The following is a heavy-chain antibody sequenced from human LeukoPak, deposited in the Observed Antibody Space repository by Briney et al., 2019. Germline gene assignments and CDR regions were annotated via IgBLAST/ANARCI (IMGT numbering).Heavy chain of an antibody. V-gene: IGHV3-30*04. Sequence: GGSLRLSCAASGFTFSYYAIHWVRQAPGKGLEWVAVVSSDGGKETYADSVKGRFTISRDNSRNTLNLQMNSLRAEDTAVYYCARDQYGDAGRFDYWGQGTVVTVSS. CDR1: GFTFSYYA. CDR2: VSSDGGKE. J-gene: IGHJ4*02. CDR3: ARDQYGDAGRFDY. D-gene: IGHD4-17*01.